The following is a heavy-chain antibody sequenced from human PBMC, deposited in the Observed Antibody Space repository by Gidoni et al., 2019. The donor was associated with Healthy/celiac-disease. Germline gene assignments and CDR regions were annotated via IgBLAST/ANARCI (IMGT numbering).Heavy chain of an antibody. CDR1: GGSISSYY. V-gene: IGHV4-59*01. Sequence: QVQLQESGPGLVKPSETLSLTCTVSGGSISSYYWSWIRQPPGKGLEWIGYIYYSGSTNYNPSLKSRVTISVDTSKNQFSLKLSSVTAADTAVYYCASSGYSYGSDAFDIWGQGTMVTVSS. J-gene: IGHJ3*02. CDR3: ASSGYSYGSDAFDI. D-gene: IGHD5-18*01. CDR2: IYYSGST.